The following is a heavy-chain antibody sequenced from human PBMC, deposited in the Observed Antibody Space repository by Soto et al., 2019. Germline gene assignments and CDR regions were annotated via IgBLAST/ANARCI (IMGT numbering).Heavy chain of an antibody. CDR3: AGGGYCISTSCYLNWFDP. CDR1: GFTFSSYA. D-gene: IGHD2-2*01. CDR2: ISYDGSNK. V-gene: IGHV3-30-3*01. J-gene: IGHJ5*02. Sequence: QVQLVESGGGVVQPGRSLRLSCAASGFTFSSYAMHWVRQAPGKGLEWVALISYDGSNKYYADSVKGRFTISRDNSKNTLYRKMNSLRAEDTAVYYCAGGGYCISTSCYLNWFDPWGQGTLVTVSS.